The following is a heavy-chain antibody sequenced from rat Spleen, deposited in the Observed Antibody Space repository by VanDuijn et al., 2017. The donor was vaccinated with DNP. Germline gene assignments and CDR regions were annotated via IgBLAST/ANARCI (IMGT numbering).Heavy chain of an antibody. CDR3: ARGLNYGGYKYYYWYFDF. CDR2: ISYSGTT. D-gene: IGHD1-11*01. CDR1: GYSITSNY. Sequence: EVQLQESGPGLVKPSQSLSLTCSVTGYSITSNYWGWIRKFPGRRMEWMAYISYSGTTGYNPSLEGRISITRDTSKNQFLLQVNSVTTEDTATYYCARGLNYGGYKYYYWYFDFWGPGTMVTVSS. J-gene: IGHJ1*01. V-gene: IGHV3-1*01.